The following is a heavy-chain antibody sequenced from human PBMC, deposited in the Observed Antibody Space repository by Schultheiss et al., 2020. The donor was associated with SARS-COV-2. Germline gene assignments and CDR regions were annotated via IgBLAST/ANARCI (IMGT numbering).Heavy chain of an antibody. CDR1: GGTFSSYG. D-gene: IGHD2-2*01. CDR2: ISAYNGNT. Sequence: ASVKVSCKASGGTFSSYGISWVRQAPGQGLEWMGWISAYNGNTNYAQKLQGRVTMTTDTSTSTAYMELRSLRSDDTAVYYCARGDVVVPAASRFDPWGQGTLVTVS. CDR3: ARGDVVVPAASRFDP. J-gene: IGHJ5*02. V-gene: IGHV1-18*01.